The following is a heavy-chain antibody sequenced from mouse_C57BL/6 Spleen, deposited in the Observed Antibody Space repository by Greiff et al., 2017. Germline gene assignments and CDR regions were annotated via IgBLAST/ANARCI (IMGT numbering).Heavy chain of an antibody. J-gene: IGHJ4*01. CDR2: ISDGGSYT. D-gene: IGHD2-1*01. Sequence: DVKLVESGGGLVKPGGSLKLSCAASGFTFSSYAMSWVRQTPEKRLEWVATISDGGSYTYYPDNVKGRFTISRDNAKNNLYLQMSHLKSEDTAMYYCANYGNYENAMDYWGQGTSVTVSS. V-gene: IGHV5-4*03. CDR1: GFTFSSYA. CDR3: ANYGNYENAMDY.